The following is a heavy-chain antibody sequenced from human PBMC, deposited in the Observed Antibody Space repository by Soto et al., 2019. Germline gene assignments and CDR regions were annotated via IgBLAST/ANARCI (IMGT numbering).Heavy chain of an antibody. CDR1: GGTFSSYA. Sequence: QVQLVQSGAEVKKPGSSVKVSCKASGGTFSSYAISWVRQAPGQGLEWMGGVILMFGTANYAQKFQDRVTITADASTHTAYMELTSLRSEDTAVYYCASGYSYGYNFWGQGSLLTVSS. D-gene: IGHD5-18*01. V-gene: IGHV1-69*01. J-gene: IGHJ4*02. CDR2: VILMFGTA. CDR3: ASGYSYGYNF.